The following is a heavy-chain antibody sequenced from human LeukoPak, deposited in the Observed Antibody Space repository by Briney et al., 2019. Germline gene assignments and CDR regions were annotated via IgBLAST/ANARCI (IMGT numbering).Heavy chain of an antibody. D-gene: IGHD3-22*01. CDR1: GFTFSSYG. Sequence: PGGSLRLSCAASGFTFSSYGMHWVRQAPGKGLEWVAFIRYDGSNKYYADSVKGRFTISRDNSENTLYLQMNSLRAEDTAVYYCAKDLRYYDSSGYWGQGTLVTVSS. J-gene: IGHJ4*02. CDR2: IRYDGSNK. CDR3: AKDLRYYDSSGY. V-gene: IGHV3-30*02.